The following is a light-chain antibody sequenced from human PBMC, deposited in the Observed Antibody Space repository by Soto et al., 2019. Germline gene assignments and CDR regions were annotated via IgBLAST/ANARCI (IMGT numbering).Light chain of an antibody. Sequence: ILLTNSPNPRPGSRGERATINCKSSRMVLSTPKNKNNLAWYQQKPGQPPKLLIYWASTRESGVPDRFSGSGSGTDFTLTISSLQAEDVAVYYCQQYYSTPWTFGQGTKVEIK. J-gene: IGKJ1*01. CDR3: QQYYSTPWT. CDR2: WAS. V-gene: IGKV4-1*01. CDR1: RMVLSTPKNKNN.